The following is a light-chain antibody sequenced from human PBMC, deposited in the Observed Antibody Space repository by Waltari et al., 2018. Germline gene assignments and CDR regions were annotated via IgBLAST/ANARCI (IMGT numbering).Light chain of an antibody. CDR1: SGHISHV. CDR2: VNSDGSH. V-gene: IGLV4-69*01. CDR3: QTGGHGTWV. Sequence: QLVLTQSPSASASLGASVKLTCTLSSGHISHVIAWLPQHPRKGPRYLMKVNSDGSHSKGDDIPDRFSGSSSGAERYLTISSLQSEDEADYYCQTGGHGTWVFGGGTKLTVL. J-gene: IGLJ3*02.